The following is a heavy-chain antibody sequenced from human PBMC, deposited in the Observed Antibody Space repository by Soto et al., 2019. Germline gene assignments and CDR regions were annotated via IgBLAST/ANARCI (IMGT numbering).Heavy chain of an antibody. Sequence: SETLSLTCTVSGGSISSSSYYWGWIRQPPGKGLEWIGSIYYSGSTYYNPSLKSRVTISVDTSKNQFSLKLSSVTAADTAVYYCARRESWSIAARPSWFDPWGQGTLVTVSS. CDR3: ARRESWSIAARPSWFDP. V-gene: IGHV4-39*01. D-gene: IGHD6-6*01. CDR2: IYYSGST. CDR1: GGSISSSSYY. J-gene: IGHJ5*02.